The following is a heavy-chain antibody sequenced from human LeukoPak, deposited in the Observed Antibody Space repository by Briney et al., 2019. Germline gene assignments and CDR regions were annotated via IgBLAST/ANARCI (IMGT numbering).Heavy chain of an antibody. CDR1: GFTFSSYA. V-gene: IGHV3-30*14. D-gene: IGHD6-19*01. J-gene: IGHJ4*02. CDR3: ARYSSGWYYFDY. CDR2: ISYDGNDK. Sequence: GGSLRLSCATSGFTFSSYAFYWIRQAPGKGLEWLTLISYDGNDKYYADSVKGRFSISRDNSKNTLYLQMGSLRAEDTAVYYCARYSSGWYYFDYWGQGTLVTVSS.